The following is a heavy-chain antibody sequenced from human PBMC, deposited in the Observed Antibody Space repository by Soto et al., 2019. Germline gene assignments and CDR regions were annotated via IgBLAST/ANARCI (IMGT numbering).Heavy chain of an antibody. Sequence: QVQLQESGPGLVKPSETLSLTCAVYGGSISSNKWWGWVRQPPGKGLEWIGEIYHSGSTNYNPALKSRGTISLDKSKNQFSLKLTSVTAADSAVYYCARDDHIVVVPTSLGAMDVWGQGTTVTVSS. CDR3: ARDDHIVVVPTSLGAMDV. CDR2: IYHSGST. D-gene: IGHD2-2*01. CDR1: GGSISSNKW. J-gene: IGHJ6*02. V-gene: IGHV4-4*02.